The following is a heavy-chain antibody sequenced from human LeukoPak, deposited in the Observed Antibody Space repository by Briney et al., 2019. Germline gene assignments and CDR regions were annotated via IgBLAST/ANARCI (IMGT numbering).Heavy chain of an antibody. V-gene: IGHV1-46*01. D-gene: IGHD3-10*01. CDR2: INPSGGST. CDR3: AREPYTGRSYYFDY. Sequence: ASVKVSCKASGYTFTSYGISWVRQAPGQGLEWMGIINPSGGSTSYAQKFQGRVTMTRDTSTSTVYMELSSLRSEDTAVYYCAREPYTGRSYYFDYWGQGTLVTVSS. J-gene: IGHJ4*02. CDR1: GYTFTSYG.